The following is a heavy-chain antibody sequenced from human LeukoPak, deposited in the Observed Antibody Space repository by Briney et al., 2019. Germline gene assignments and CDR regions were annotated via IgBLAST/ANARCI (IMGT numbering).Heavy chain of an antibody. V-gene: IGHV3-9*01. CDR1: GFTFSDYA. CDR3: AKDIQVGGGVTMIVVGFDF. Sequence: PGRSLRLSCAASGFTFSDYAMHWVRHSQGKGLEWVSSISWNSASIVYADSVKGRFTVSRDNAKNSLYLKMDGLRAQDTASYYFAKDIQVGGGVTMIVVGFDFWGQGTRVTVSS. CDR2: ISWNSASI. D-gene: IGHD3-22*01. J-gene: IGHJ4*02.